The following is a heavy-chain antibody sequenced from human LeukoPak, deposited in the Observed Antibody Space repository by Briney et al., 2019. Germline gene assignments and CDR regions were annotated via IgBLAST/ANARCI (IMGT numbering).Heavy chain of an antibody. CDR3: ASLYSSSWSNFDY. V-gene: IGHV1-2*02. Sequence: GASVKVSCKASGYTFTGYYMHWVRQAPGQGLEWMGWINPNSGGTNYAQKFQGRVTMTRDTSISTAYMELSRLRSDDTAVYYCASLYSSSWSNFDYWGQGTLVTVSS. CDR1: GYTFTGYY. CDR2: INPNSGGT. D-gene: IGHD6-13*01. J-gene: IGHJ4*02.